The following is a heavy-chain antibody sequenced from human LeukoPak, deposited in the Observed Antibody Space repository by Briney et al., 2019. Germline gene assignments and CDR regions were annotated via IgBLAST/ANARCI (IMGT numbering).Heavy chain of an antibody. V-gene: IGHV3-23*01. D-gene: IGHD7-27*01. CDR2: ISGSGDST. Sequence: GGSLRLSCAASGFTFSSYAMSWVRQAPGKGLEWVSAISGSGDSTYSTDSVKGRFTISRDNSKNTLYLQMNSLRAEATAVYYCAKKVPANWGSYFDYWGQGTLVTVSS. J-gene: IGHJ4*02. CDR1: GFTFSSYA. CDR3: AKKVPANWGSYFDY.